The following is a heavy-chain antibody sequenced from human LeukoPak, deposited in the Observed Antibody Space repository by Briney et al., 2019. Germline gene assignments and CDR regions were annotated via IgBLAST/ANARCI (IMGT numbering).Heavy chain of an antibody. D-gene: IGHD6-13*01. J-gene: IGHJ4*02. CDR2: IYSNGDT. CDR3: ARAAGAAGGQYFDY. Sequence: SETLSLTCTVSGGSISGYYWSWLRQPAGQGLEWIGRIYSNGDTRYNPSLKSRVTMSVDTSKNQLSLKLGPVTAADTAVYYCARAAGAAGGQYFDYWGQGTLATVSS. V-gene: IGHV4-4*07. CDR1: GGSISGYY.